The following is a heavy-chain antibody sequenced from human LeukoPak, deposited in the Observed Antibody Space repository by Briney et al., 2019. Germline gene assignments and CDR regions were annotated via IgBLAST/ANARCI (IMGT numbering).Heavy chain of an antibody. CDR1: GYTLTELS. Sequence: ASVKVSCKVSGYTLTELSMHWVRQAPGKGLEWMGGFDPEDGETIYAQKFQGRVTMTEDTSTDTAYMELSSLRSEDTAVYYCATGVSSGYAPGQFYYYYGMDVWGQGTMVTVSS. V-gene: IGHV1-24*01. CDR3: ATGVSSGYAPGQFYYYYGMDV. J-gene: IGHJ6*02. CDR2: FDPEDGET. D-gene: IGHD5-12*01.